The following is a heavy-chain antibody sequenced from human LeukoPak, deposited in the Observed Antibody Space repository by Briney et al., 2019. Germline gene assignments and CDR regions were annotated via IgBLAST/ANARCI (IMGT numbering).Heavy chain of an antibody. J-gene: IGHJ5*02. D-gene: IGHD3-10*01. CDR2: ISAYNGNT. Sequence: ASVKVSCKASGHTFTSYGISWVRQAPGQGLEWMGWISAYNGNTNYAQKLQGRVTMTTDTSTSTAYMELRSLRSDDTAVYYCASKWFGNWFDPWGQGTLVTVSS. CDR3: ASKWFGNWFDP. V-gene: IGHV1-18*04. CDR1: GHTFTSYG.